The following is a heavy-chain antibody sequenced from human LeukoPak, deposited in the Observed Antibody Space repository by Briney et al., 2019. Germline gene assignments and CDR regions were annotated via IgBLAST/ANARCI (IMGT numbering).Heavy chain of an antibody. CDR2: ITATSGSV. J-gene: IGHJ5*02. CDR1: NFSFGYYG. D-gene: IGHD2-2*01. V-gene: IGHV3-48*04. CDR3: ARSWVYCSSTSCLQPLWFDP. Sequence: GGSLRLSCTGSNFSFGYYGMNWVRQTPGKGLEWLSYITATSGSVYYADSVKGRFTISRDNSKNSLYLQMDSLRAEDTAVYYCARSWVYCSSTSCLQPLWFDPWGQGTLVTVSS.